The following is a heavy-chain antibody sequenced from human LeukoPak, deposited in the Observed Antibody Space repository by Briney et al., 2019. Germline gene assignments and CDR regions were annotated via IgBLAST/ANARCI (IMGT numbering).Heavy chain of an antibody. CDR3: AKDLREGTTPIDY. J-gene: IGHJ4*02. Sequence: GGSLRLSCAACGFTFSSYGMHWVRQAPGKGLEWVAVIWYDGSNKYYADSVKGRFTISRDNSKNTLYLQMNSLRAEDTAVYYCAKDLREGTTPIDYWGQGTLVTVSS. CDR1: GFTFSSYG. D-gene: IGHD4-11*01. CDR2: IWYDGSNK. V-gene: IGHV3-33*06.